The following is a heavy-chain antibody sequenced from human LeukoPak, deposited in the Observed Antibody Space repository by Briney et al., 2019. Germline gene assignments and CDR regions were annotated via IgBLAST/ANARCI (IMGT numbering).Heavy chain of an antibody. J-gene: IGHJ4*02. CDR1: GGSPINYY. V-gene: IGHV4-4*07. Sequence: PSETLSLTCTVSGGSPINYYWSWIRQPAGEGREWIGRIYTSGSTNYNPSLKSRVTMSIDTSKNQFSLKLSSVTAADTAVYFCARDESEFDYWGQGTLVTVSS. CDR2: IYTSGST. CDR3: ARDESEFDY.